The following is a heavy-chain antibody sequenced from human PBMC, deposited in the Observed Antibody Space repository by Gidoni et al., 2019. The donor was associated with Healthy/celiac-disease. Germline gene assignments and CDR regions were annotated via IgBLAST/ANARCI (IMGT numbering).Heavy chain of an antibody. V-gene: IGHV4-34*01. D-gene: IGHD3-3*01. Sequence: QVQLQQWGAGLLKPSETLSLTCAVYGGSFSGYYWRWIRQPPGKGLEWIGEINHSGSTNYNPSLKSRVTISVDTSKNQFSLKLSSVTAADTAVYYCASSYDFWSGYYSHYYYYGMDVWGQGTTVTVSS. CDR1: GGSFSGYY. CDR2: INHSGST. J-gene: IGHJ6*02. CDR3: ASSYDFWSGYYSHYYYYGMDV.